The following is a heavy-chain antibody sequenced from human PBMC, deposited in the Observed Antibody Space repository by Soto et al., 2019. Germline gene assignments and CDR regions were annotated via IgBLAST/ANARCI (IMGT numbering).Heavy chain of an antibody. D-gene: IGHD2-15*01. CDR3: ARPGYCSGGSCYSGGTAGLKYYYGMDV. V-gene: IGHV3-7*02. J-gene: IGHJ6*02. CDR2: IDQGGGGK. CDR1: GFTFTNYW. Sequence: GGSLRLSCAASGFTFTNYWMAWVRQAPGKGLEWVAHIDQGGGGKSYVDSVKGRFTISRDNAKNTLYLQMNSLRAEDTAVYYCARPGYCSGGSCYSGGTAGLKYYYGMDVWGQGTTVTVSS.